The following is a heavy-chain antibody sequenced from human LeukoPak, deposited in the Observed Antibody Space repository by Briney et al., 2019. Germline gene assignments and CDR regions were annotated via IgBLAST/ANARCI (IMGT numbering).Heavy chain of an antibody. CDR3: ARDQGYFDY. J-gene: IGHJ4*02. CDR2: MYYSGGT. CDR1: GGSISSSSSY. V-gene: IGHV4-39*02. Sequence: SETLSLTCTVSGGSISSSSSYWGWIRQSPGKGLEWIGNMYYSGGTYYNPSLKSRVTISVDASRNLFSLKLSSVTAADTAVYYCARDQGYFDYWGQGTLVTVSS.